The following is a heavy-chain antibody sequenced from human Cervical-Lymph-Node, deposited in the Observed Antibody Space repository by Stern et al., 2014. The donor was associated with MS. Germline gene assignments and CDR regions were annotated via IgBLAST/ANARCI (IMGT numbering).Heavy chain of an antibody. D-gene: IGHD3-10*01. CDR1: GYTFTNHH. Sequence: QVQLVQSGAGVKKPGASVKVSCKASGYTFTNHHIHWVRQARGQGLEWMGIVHPSGVGTTYAQKFQGGVPMTTDTSTSTVYMELSNLTSEDTAVYYCARAKASGTLLRLDPWGQGTLVIVSS. CDR2: VHPSGVGT. CDR3: ARAKASGTLLRLDP. V-gene: IGHV1-46*01. J-gene: IGHJ5*02.